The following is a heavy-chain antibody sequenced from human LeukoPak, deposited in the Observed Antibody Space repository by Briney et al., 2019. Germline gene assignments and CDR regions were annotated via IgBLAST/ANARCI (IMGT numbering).Heavy chain of an antibody. CDR3: ARETAHYYDSSGYIDY. D-gene: IGHD3-22*01. J-gene: IGHJ4*02. Sequence: PGGSLRLSCAASGFTFSSYWMHWVRQAPGRGLVWVSRINSDGSSTSYADSVKGRFTISRDNAKNTLYLQMNSLRAEDTAVYYCARETAHYYDSSGYIDYWGQGTLVTVSS. V-gene: IGHV3-74*01. CDR1: GFTFSSYW. CDR2: INSDGSST.